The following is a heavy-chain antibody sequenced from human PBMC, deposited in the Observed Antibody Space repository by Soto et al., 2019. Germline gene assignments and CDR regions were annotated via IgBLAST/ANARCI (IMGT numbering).Heavy chain of an antibody. J-gene: IGHJ5*02. CDR1: GGSIRSGGYY. V-gene: IGHV4-31*03. Sequence: QVQLQESGPGLVKPSQTLSLTCTVCGGSIRSGGYYWSWIRQHPGKGLEWIGCIYYSGSTYYNPSIHSRVTISVNTSKHQSSLKLSSVTAADTPVYYCARETWIYSDEITDNCFDPWGQGTLVTV. CDR3: ARETWIYSDEITDNCFDP. CDR2: IYYSGST. D-gene: IGHD5-12*01.